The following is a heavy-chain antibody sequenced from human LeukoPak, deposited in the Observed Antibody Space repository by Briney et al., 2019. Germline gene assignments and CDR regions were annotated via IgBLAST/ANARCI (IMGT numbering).Heavy chain of an antibody. CDR1: GFTFNTYA. Sequence: GGSLRLSCAASGFTFNTYAMTWVRQTPGKGLEWVSAIGGSGGNINYADFVKGRFTISRDNSKNTLYLQMDSLRAEDTAVYYCAKSHVSTATGTGRYFDYWGQGTLVTVSS. CDR2: IGGSGGNI. V-gene: IGHV3-23*01. CDR3: AKSHVSTATGTGRYFDY. D-gene: IGHD3-9*01. J-gene: IGHJ4*02.